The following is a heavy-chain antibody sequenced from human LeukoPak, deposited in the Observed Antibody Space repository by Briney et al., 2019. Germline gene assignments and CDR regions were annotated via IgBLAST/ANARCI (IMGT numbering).Heavy chain of an antibody. CDR3: ARHAPVRATPIDY. V-gene: IGHV4-34*01. J-gene: IGHJ4*02. CDR2: INHSGST. D-gene: IGHD2-2*01. Sequence: SETLSLTCAVYGGSFSGYYWSWIRQPPGKGLEWIGEINHSGSTNYNPSLKSRVTISVDTSKNQFSLKLSSVTAADTAVYYCARHAPVRATPIDYWGQGTLVTVSS. CDR1: GGSFSGYY.